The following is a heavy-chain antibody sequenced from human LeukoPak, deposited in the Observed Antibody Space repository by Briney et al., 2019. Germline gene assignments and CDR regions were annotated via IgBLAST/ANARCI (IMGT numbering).Heavy chain of an antibody. Sequence: GGSLRLSCAASGFTVSSNYMSWVRQAPGKGLEGVSVIYSGGSTDYADSVKGRFTISRDNSQNTLYLQMNSLRAEDTAAYYCAREPLLRTDYYYGMDVWGQGTTVTVSS. CDR1: GFTVSSNY. CDR3: AREPLLRTDYYYGMDV. J-gene: IGHJ6*02. D-gene: IGHD3/OR15-3a*01. V-gene: IGHV3-66*01. CDR2: IYSGGST.